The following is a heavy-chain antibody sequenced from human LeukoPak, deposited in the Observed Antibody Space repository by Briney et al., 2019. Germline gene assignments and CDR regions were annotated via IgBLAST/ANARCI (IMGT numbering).Heavy chain of an antibody. CDR3: ARTVYDSSGYYFLPFEF. CDR2: ISSSSSYI. CDR1: GFTFSSYS. V-gene: IGHV3-21*01. J-gene: IGHJ4*02. D-gene: IGHD3-22*01. Sequence: GGSLRLSCAASGFTFSSYSMNWDRQAPGKGLEWVSSISSSSSYIYYADSVKGRFTISRDNAKNSLSMQMNSMRAKDTAVYCCARTVYDSSGYYFLPFEFWGQGTLVTVSS.